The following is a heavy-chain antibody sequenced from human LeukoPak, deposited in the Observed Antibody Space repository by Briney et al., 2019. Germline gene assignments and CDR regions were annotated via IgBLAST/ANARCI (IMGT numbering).Heavy chain of an antibody. CDR2: IRYDGSNK. CDR1: GFSFSSSG. J-gene: IGHJ4*02. Sequence: PGGSLRLSXAASGFSFSSSGMHWVRQGPGKGLEWVAFIRYDGSNKYYADSVQGRFTISRDNSKNTLYLQMNSLRSDDTAVYYCAKESGTYYDYWGQGTLVTVSS. CDR3: AKESGTYYDY. V-gene: IGHV3-30*02. D-gene: IGHD1-26*01.